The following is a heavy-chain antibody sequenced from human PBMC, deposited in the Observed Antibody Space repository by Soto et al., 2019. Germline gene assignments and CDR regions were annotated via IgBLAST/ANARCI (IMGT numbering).Heavy chain of an antibody. CDR2: IYYSGST. D-gene: IGHD3-3*01. V-gene: IGHV4-59*01. CDR1: GGSISSYY. CDR3: ASLRYYDFWSGEFDY. Sequence: PSETLSLTCTVSGGSISSYYWSWIRQPPGKGLEWIGYIYYSGSTNYNPSLKSRVTISVDTSKNQFSLKLSSVTAADTAVYYCASLRYYDFWSGEFDYWGQGTLVPVPQ. J-gene: IGHJ4*02.